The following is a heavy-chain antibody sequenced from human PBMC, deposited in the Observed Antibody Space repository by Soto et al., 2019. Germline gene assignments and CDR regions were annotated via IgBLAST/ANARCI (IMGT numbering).Heavy chain of an antibody. Sequence: LSHPCTVSGGSGSSSSCYCVRKRQHPGKGLEWIGSVYYSGSTYYNPSLESRVTISVDKSKNQFSLKLMSLSAADTAVYFCGRLEGLATVPYYLAYWGQGALVTVSS. CDR1: GGSGSSSSCY. D-gene: IGHD3-9*01. J-gene: IGHJ4*02. V-gene: IGHV4-39*01. CDR3: GRLEGLATVPYYLAY. CDR2: VYYSGST.